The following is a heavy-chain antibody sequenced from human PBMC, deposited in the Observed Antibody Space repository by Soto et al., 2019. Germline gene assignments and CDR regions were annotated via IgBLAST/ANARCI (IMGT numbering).Heavy chain of an antibody. V-gene: IGHV3-21*01. CDR1: GLTFSSYS. CDR3: ARVGSVVVPAAYWYFDL. CDR2: ISSSSSYI. J-gene: IGHJ2*01. D-gene: IGHD2-2*01. Sequence: GGSLRLSCAASGLTFSSYSMNWVRQAPGKGLEWVSSISSSSSYIYYADSVKGRFTISRDNAKNSLYLQMNSLRAEDTAVYYCARVGSVVVPAAYWYFDLWGRGTLVTVSS.